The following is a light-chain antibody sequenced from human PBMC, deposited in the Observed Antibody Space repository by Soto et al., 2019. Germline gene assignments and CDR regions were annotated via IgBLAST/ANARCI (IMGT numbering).Light chain of an antibody. CDR2: DVT. Sequence: QSALTQPASVSGSPGQSITISCTGTSSDVGGYNYVSWYQHHPGKAPKLMIYDVTNRPSGVPNRFSGSKSGNTASLTISGLLAEDEADYYCTSYTTSSPYLVFGGGTKLSVL. CDR1: SSDVGGYNY. J-gene: IGLJ3*02. CDR3: TSYTTSSPYLV. V-gene: IGLV2-14*03.